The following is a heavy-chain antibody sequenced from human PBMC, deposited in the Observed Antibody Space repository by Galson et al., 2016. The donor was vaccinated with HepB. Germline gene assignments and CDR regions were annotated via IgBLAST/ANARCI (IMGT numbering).Heavy chain of an antibody. Sequence: SVKVSCKASGYTFTSYDINWVRQATGQGLEWMGRMNPNSGDTAFAQKFQGRLTMTRNTSINTAYMELSSLRSEDTAVYYCARDHGIAAALNYWGQGTLVTVSS. CDR3: ARDHGIAAALNY. CDR1: GYTFTSYD. CDR2: MNPNSGDT. D-gene: IGHD6-25*01. J-gene: IGHJ4*02. V-gene: IGHV1-8*01.